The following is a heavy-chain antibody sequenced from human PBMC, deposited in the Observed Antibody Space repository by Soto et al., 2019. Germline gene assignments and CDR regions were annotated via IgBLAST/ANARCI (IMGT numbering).Heavy chain of an antibody. CDR3: ARFVRSCSGTTCYTRADV. D-gene: IGHD2-2*02. CDR1: GGSFRGFY. CDR2: INHVGIT. V-gene: IGHV4-34*01. Sequence: SETLSLTCAVSGGSFRGFYWTWIRQSPGKGLEWLGDINHVGITNYNPPLKSRVSIPVDTSKSQFSLKLSSVIVADTAVYHCARFVRSCSGTTCYTRADVWGQGTTVTVSS. J-gene: IGHJ6*02.